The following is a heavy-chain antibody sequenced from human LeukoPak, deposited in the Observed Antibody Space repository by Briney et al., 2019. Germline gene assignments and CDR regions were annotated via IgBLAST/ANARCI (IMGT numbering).Heavy chain of an antibody. CDR2: ISGSGGST. CDR1: GFTFSSYA. CDR3: VRSYHPGGWFDP. V-gene: IGHV3-23*01. Sequence: GGSLRLSCAASGFTFSSYAMSWVRQAPGKGLEWVSAISGSGGSTYYADSVKGRFTISRDNSKNTLYLQMNSLRAEDTAVYYCVRSYHPGGWFDPWGRGTLVTVSS. J-gene: IGHJ5*02. D-gene: IGHD2-21*01.